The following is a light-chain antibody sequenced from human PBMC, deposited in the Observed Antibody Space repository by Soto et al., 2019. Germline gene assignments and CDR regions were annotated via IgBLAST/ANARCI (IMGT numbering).Light chain of an antibody. CDR3: QQYDNLSWT. J-gene: IGKJ1*01. V-gene: IGKV3-20*01. CDR2: AAS. Sequence: EVVLTQSPDTLSLSPGEGATLSCRASQSVRSNYLAWYQQRPGQAPRLLIYAASSRATGIPDRFSGSGSGTDFTLTISRLEPEDFAVYFCQQYDNLSWTFGQGTKVDI. CDR1: QSVRSNY.